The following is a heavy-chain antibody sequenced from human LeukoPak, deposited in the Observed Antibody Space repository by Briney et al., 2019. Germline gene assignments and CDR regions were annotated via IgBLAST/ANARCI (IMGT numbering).Heavy chain of an antibody. Sequence: ASVKVSCKASGYTFTCYYMHWVRQAPGQGLEWMGWINPNSGGTNYAQKFQGRVTTTRDTSISTAYMELSRLRSDDTAVYYCVIVVVPGSGDDYWGQGTLVTVSS. CDR2: INPNSGGT. CDR3: VIVVVPGSGDDY. J-gene: IGHJ4*02. V-gene: IGHV1-2*02. CDR1: GYTFTCYY. D-gene: IGHD2-2*01.